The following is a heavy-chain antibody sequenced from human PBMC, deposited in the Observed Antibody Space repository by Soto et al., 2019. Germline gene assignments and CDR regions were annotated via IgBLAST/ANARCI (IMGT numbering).Heavy chain of an antibody. CDR3: AKWAQTTFYYYYYGMDV. CDR2: ISYDGSNK. D-gene: IGHD4-4*01. Sequence: GGSLRLSCAASGFTFSSYAMHWVRQAPGKGLEWVAVISYDGSNKYYADSVKGRFTITRDNSKNTLYLQMNSLRAEDTAVYYCAKWAQTTFYYYYYGMDVWGQGTTVTVSS. J-gene: IGHJ6*02. V-gene: IGHV3-30-3*02. CDR1: GFTFSSYA.